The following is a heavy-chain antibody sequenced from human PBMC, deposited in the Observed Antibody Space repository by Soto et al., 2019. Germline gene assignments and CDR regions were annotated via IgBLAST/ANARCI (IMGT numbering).Heavy chain of an antibody. CDR1: GYTFTGYY. CDR3: ARCPSAITGTPLPWAYYYFGMDV. J-gene: IGHJ6*02. V-gene: IGHV1-2*02. Sequence: SVNLACKASGYTFTGYYMHWVRQAPGQGLEWMGWINPNSGGTNYAQKFQGRVTMTRDTSISTAYMELSRLRSEDTAVYYCARCPSAITGTPLPWAYYYFGMDVCVQVTMVPVS. CDR2: INPNSGGT. D-gene: IGHD1-20*01.